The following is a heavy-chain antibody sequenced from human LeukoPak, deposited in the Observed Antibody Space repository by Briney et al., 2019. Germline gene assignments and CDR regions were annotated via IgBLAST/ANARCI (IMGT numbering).Heavy chain of an antibody. D-gene: IGHD3-10*01. J-gene: IGHJ6*03. Sequence: GGSLRLSCAASGFTFSSYAMRWVRQAPGNGLEWVSAISANSGSTYYADSVKGRFTISRDNSKSTLYLQMNSLRAEDTALYYCAKAYGSGSYYDYYYCMDVWGKGTTVTVSS. CDR2: ISANSGST. V-gene: IGHV3-23*01. CDR1: GFTFSSYA. CDR3: AKAYGSGSYYDYYYCMDV.